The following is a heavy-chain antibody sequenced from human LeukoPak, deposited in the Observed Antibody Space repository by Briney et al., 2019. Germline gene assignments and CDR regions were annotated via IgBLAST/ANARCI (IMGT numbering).Heavy chain of an antibody. CDR1: GFTVSSNY. D-gene: IGHD1-26*01. J-gene: IGHJ4*02. Sequence: GGSLRLSCAASGFTVSSNYMSWVRQAPGKGLEWVSVVYSGGSTYYADSVKGRFTISRDNSQNTLYLQINGLRAEDTAVYYCARGIVDYWGQGTLVTVSS. CDR2: VYSGGST. CDR3: ARGIVDY. V-gene: IGHV3-66*01.